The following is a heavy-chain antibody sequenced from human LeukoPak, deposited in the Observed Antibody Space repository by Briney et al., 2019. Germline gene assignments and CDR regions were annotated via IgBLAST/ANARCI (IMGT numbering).Heavy chain of an antibody. CDR2: VYYDGTS. Sequence: SETLSLTCTVSGGFINSHSYYWGWIRQPPGKGLEWIGSVYYDGTSYSNPSLKSRAAVFVDTSRDQFSLDLSFVTAADTALYYCVRHISTNTGYFDSCGPGILVSVSS. V-gene: IGHV4-39*01. D-gene: IGHD5-24*01. CDR3: VRHISTNTGYFDS. CDR1: GGFINSHSYY. J-gene: IGHJ4*02.